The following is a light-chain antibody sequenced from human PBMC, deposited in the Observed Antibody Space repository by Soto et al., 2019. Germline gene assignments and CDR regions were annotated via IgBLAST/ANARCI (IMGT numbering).Light chain of an antibody. Sequence: QSVLTQPASVSGSPGQSITISCTGTSSDVGGYNYVSWYQQHPGKGPKLMIYDVSNRPSGVSNRFSGSKSGNTASLTISGLQAEDEADYYCSSYTRSSTYVFGTGTKLTVL. V-gene: IGLV2-14*01. CDR2: DVS. CDR3: SSYTRSSTYV. J-gene: IGLJ1*01. CDR1: SSDVGGYNY.